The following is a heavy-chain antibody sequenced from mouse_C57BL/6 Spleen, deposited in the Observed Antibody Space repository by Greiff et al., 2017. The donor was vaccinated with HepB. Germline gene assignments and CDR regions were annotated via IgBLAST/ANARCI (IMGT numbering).Heavy chain of an antibody. CDR2: ISDGGSYT. J-gene: IGHJ1*03. CDR3: AREGDSNYVLYFDV. Sequence: EVHLVESGGGLVKPGGSLKLSCAASGFTFSSYAMSWVRQTPEKRLEWVATISDGGSYTYYPDNVKGRFTISRDNAKNNLYLQMSHLKSEDTAMYYCAREGDSNYVLYFDVWGTGTTFTVSS. V-gene: IGHV5-4*01. D-gene: IGHD2-5*01. CDR1: GFTFSSYA.